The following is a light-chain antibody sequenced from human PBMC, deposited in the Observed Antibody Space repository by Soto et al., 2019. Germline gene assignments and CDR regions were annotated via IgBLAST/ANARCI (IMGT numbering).Light chain of an antibody. CDR2: GAS. CDR1: QIISTN. V-gene: IGKV3-15*01. J-gene: IGKJ1*01. CDR3: QQYNNWPPT. Sequence: EVVMTQSPATLSVSPGERATLSCRASQIISTNLAWYQQKPGQAPRLLIYGASTWATGFAARFSGSGSGTEFTLTISSLQSEDFAVYYCQQYNNWPPTFGQGTKVDIK.